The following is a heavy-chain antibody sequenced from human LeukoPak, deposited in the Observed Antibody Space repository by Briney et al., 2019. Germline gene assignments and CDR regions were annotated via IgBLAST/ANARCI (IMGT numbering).Heavy chain of an antibody. J-gene: IGHJ4*02. V-gene: IGHV3-33*01. D-gene: IGHD5-12*01. CDR1: RFPFSSYG. CDR3: AREASIIVAIDY. CDR2: IWHDGSNK. Sequence: GGSLRLSCAASRFPFSSYGMHWVRQAPGKGLEWVAVIWHDGSNKYYADSVKGRFTISRDNSKNTVYLQMNSLRAEDTAVYYCAREASIIVAIDYWGQGTLVTVSS.